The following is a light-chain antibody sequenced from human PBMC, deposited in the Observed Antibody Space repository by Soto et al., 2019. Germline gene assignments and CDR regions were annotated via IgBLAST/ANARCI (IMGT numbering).Light chain of an antibody. CDR1: QRVSSSY. Sequence: EIVLTQSPGTLSLSPGERATLSCRASQRVSSSYLAWYQQKPGLAPRLLIYGASSRATGIPDRFSGSGSGTDFTLTISRLEPEDFAVYYCQQYGSSPRTFGQGTKVEIK. J-gene: IGKJ1*01. CDR3: QQYGSSPRT. CDR2: GAS. V-gene: IGKV3-20*01.